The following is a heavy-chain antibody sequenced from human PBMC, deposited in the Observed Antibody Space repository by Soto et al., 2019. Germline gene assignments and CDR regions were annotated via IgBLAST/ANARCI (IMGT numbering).Heavy chain of an antibody. Sequence: EVQLLDSGGGLVQHGGSLRLSCAASGFTFNNYAMTWVRQAPGKGLEWVSAISGGGDTTSYADSVKGRFTVSRDGSKNTLYLQMSSLRAEDTALYYCAKGRGGSGSLTPRVDFWGQGTLVTVSS. D-gene: IGHD3-10*01. J-gene: IGHJ4*02. V-gene: IGHV3-23*01. CDR3: AKGRGGSGSLTPRVDF. CDR2: ISGGGDTT. CDR1: GFTFNNYA.